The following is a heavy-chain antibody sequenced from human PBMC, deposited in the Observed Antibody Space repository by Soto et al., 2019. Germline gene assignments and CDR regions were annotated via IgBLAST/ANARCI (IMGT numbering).Heavy chain of an antibody. J-gene: IGHJ6*03. CDR3: ARVEGYDYIWGSYRPWYMDV. D-gene: IGHD3-16*02. Sequence: EAQLVESGGGLVQPGGSLRLSCAASGFTFSSYAMHWVRQAPGKGLEYVSAISSNGGSTYYANSVKGRFTISRDNSKNTLYLQMGSLRAEDVAVYYCARVEGYDYIWGSYRPWYMDVWGKGTTVTVSS. CDR1: GFTFSSYA. V-gene: IGHV3-64*01. CDR2: ISSNGGST.